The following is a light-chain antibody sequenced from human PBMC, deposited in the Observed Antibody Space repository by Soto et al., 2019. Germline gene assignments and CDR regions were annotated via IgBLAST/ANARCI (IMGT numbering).Light chain of an antibody. J-gene: IGKJ1*01. V-gene: IGKV3-20*01. CDR2: GAS. Sequence: EIVLTHSPGTLSLSPWERATLSCRASQSVSSNYITWYQQKPGQAPRRLIFGASSRATGIPDRFSGSGSGTDFTLTISRLEPEDFAVYYCQQYGSSPSTFGQGTKVDNK. CDR3: QQYGSSPST. CDR1: QSVSSNY.